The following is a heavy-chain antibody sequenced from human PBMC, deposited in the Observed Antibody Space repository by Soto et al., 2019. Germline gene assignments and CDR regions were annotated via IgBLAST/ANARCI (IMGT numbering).Heavy chain of an antibody. CDR1: GGSFSGYY. J-gene: IGHJ4*02. V-gene: IGHV4-34*01. CDR3: ARDLSDRTGL. CDR2: INHSGST. Sequence: SETLSLTCAVYGGSFSGYYWSWIRQPPGKGLEWIGEINHSGSTNYNPSLKSRVTISVDKSKNQFSLKLSSVTAADTAVYYCARDLSDRTGLWGQGTLVTVSS. D-gene: IGHD3-9*01.